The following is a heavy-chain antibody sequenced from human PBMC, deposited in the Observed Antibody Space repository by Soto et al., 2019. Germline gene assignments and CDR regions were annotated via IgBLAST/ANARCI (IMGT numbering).Heavy chain of an antibody. CDR3: ARDTNFDASGSGVDY. V-gene: IGHV3-21*01. D-gene: IGHD3-10*01. CDR1: GFTFSSYS. Sequence: EVQVVESGGGLVKPGGSLRLSCAASGFTFSSYSMSWVRQAPGKGLEWVSSITRSSNYIHYTDSVKGRFTISRDNAKNSRYPQMISLRGEDKAIYYCARDTNFDASGSGVDYWGQGTLVTVSS. CDR2: ITRSSNYI. J-gene: IGHJ4*02.